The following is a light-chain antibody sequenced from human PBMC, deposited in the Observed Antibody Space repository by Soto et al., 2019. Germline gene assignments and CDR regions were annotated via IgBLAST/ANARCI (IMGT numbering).Light chain of an antibody. V-gene: IGLV2-8*01. CDR2: EVN. CDR1: TGDIGNYNF. CDR3: SSHGGNSPYV. Sequence: QSALTQPPSASGSPGQSVAISCTGTTGDIGNYNFVSWYQQHPGKAPKLLIFEVNKRPSGVPDRFSGSKSGNTASLTVSGLHADDEADYYCSSHGGNSPYVFGTGTKLTVL. J-gene: IGLJ1*01.